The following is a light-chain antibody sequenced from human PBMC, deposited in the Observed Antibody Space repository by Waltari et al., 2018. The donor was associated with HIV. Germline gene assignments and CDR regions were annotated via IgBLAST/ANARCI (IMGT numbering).Light chain of an antibody. J-gene: IGLJ3*02. Sequence: QSVLTQPPSASGTPAQRDTISCSGSSPNNGSNSAYRFQQLPGTAPNIRINRNNQRPSGVPDRFSGSRCGTSASLAISGLRCEDEADYYCAAWDDSLSGFWVFGGGTKLTVL. CDR1: SPNNGSNS. CDR3: AAWDDSLSGFWV. CDR2: RNN. V-gene: IGLV1-47*01.